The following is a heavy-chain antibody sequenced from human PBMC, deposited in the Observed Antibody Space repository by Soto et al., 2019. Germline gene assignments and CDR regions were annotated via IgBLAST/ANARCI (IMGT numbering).Heavy chain of an antibody. D-gene: IGHD6-19*01. CDR2: ISYEGSNK. V-gene: IGHV3-30*18. CDR3: AKDWATPVAGRFLDS. J-gene: IGHJ4*02. CDR1: GFNFSDYA. Sequence: GGSLRLSCAASGFNFSDYAMHWVRQAPGKGLEWLAIISYEGSNKYSAGSVKGRFTISRDNSKNTLYLQMNSLRPEDTAVYYCAKDWATPVAGRFLDSWGQGTPVTVSS.